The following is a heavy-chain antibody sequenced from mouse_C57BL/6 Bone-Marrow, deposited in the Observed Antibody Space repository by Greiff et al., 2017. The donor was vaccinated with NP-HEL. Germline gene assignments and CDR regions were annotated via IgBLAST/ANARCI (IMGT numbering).Heavy chain of an antibody. V-gene: IGHV1-50*01. CDR2: IDPSDSYT. J-gene: IGHJ2*01. Sequence: VQLQQPGAELVKPGASVKLSCKASGYTFTSYWMPWVKQRPGQGLEWIGEIDPSDSYTNYNQKFKGKATLTVDTSSSTAYMQLSSLTSEDSAVYYCAMGDWGQGTTLTVSS. CDR3: AMGD. CDR1: GYTFTSYW.